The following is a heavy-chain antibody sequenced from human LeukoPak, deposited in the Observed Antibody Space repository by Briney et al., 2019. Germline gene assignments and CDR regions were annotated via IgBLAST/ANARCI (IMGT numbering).Heavy chain of an antibody. CDR2: IYYSGST. D-gene: IGHD6-13*01. CDR3: ARSSGYSSSWYDY. Sequence: SETLSLTCTVSGGSISSYYWSWIRQPPGKGLEWIGYIYYSGSTNYNPSLKSRVTISVDTSKNQFSLKLSSVTAADTAVYYCARSSGYSSSWYDYWGQGTLVTVSS. CDR1: GGSISSYY. J-gene: IGHJ4*02. V-gene: IGHV4-59*01.